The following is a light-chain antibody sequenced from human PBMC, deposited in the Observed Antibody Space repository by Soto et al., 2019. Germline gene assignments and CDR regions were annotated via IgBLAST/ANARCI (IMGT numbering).Light chain of an antibody. CDR2: GAS. V-gene: IGKV3-15*01. CDR3: HQYNHWLWT. J-gene: IGKJ1*01. CDR1: QSINAH. Sequence: EVVMTQSPATLSVSPGERVTLSCRASQSINAHLAWYQQKPGQAPRLLIHGASTRATGIPTRFSGSGFGTEFILTISSLQSEDFAAYYCHQYNHWLWTFGQGTKVEIQ.